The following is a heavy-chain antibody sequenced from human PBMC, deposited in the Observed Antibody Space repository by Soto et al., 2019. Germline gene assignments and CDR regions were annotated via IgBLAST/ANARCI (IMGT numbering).Heavy chain of an antibody. CDR2: ISAYNGNT. V-gene: IGHV1-18*01. D-gene: IGHD3-22*01. Sequence: ASVKVSCKASGYTFTSYGISWVRQAPGQGLEWMGWISAYNGNTNYAQKLQGRVTMTTDTSTSTAYMELRSLRSDDTALYYCARAIYDYYDSSGAVDYWGQGTLVTVSS. CDR1: GYTFTSYG. CDR3: ARAIYDYYDSSGAVDY. J-gene: IGHJ4*02.